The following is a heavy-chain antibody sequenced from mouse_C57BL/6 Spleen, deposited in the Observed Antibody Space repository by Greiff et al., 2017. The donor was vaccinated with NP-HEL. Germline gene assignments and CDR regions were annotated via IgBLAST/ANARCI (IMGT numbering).Heavy chain of an antibody. CDR3: AVGDYDGAWFAY. CDR1: GYTFTSYW. CDR2: IDPSDSYT. J-gene: IGHJ3*01. D-gene: IGHD2-4*01. V-gene: IGHV1-50*01. Sequence: QVQLKQPGAELVKPGASVKLSCKASGYTFTSYWMQWVKQRPGQGLEWIGEIDPSDSYTTYNQKFKGKATLTVDTSSSTAYMQLSSLTSEDSAVYYCAVGDYDGAWFAYWGQGTLVTVSA.